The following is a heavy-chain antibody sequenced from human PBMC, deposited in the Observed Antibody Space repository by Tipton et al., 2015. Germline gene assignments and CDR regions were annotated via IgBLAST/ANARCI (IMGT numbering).Heavy chain of an antibody. CDR2: IYYSGTT. Sequence: TLSLTCTVSGGSINNYFWSWIRQRPGKGLEWIGYIYYSGTTNYNPSLRGRVTISVDTSKKQFSLRLSSVTAADTAIYYCARSRSYDDIRGPPFDIWGQGTMVTVSS. V-gene: IGHV4-59*01. D-gene: IGHD3-9*01. CDR1: GGSINNYF. J-gene: IGHJ3*02. CDR3: ARSRSYDDIRGPPFDI.